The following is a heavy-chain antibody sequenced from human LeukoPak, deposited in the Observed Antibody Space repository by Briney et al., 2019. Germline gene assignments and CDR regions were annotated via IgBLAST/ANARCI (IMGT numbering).Heavy chain of an antibody. CDR2: IYYSGST. Sequence: SETLSLTCTVSGGSISSSSYYWGWIRQPPGKGLEWIGSIYYSGSTYYNPSLKSRVTITVDTSKNQFSLKLSSVTAADTAVYYCAGTAAGTRIRGFDPWGQGTLVTVSS. CDR1: GGSISSSSYY. V-gene: IGHV4-39*07. J-gene: IGHJ5*02. D-gene: IGHD6-13*01. CDR3: AGTAAGTRIRGFDP.